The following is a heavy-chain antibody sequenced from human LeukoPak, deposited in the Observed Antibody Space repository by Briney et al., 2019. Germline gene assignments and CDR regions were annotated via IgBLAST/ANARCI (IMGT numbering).Heavy chain of an antibody. J-gene: IGHJ5*02. V-gene: IGHV4-39*07. CDR1: GGSISSSSYY. Sequence: SETLSLTCTVSGGSISSSSYYWGWIRQPPGTGLEWIGIIYNNGSTYYNPSLKSRVTISVDTSKNQFSLKLSSVTAADTAVYYCARDRVLWLTYYYDSSGYNWFDPWGQGTLVTVSS. D-gene: IGHD3-22*01. CDR2: IYNNGST. CDR3: ARDRVLWLTYYYDSSGYNWFDP.